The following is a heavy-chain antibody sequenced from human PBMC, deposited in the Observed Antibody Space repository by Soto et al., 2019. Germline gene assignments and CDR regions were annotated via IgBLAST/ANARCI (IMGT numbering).Heavy chain of an antibody. D-gene: IGHD1-1*01. CDR2: ISAHKGNT. Sequence: QVHLVQSGAEVKNPGASVKVSCKGSGYAFTTYGITWVRQAPGQGLEWMGWISAHKGNTNYAQKLQGRVTVTRDTSTSTAYMELRSLRSDDTAVYYCARGRYGDYWGQGAVVTVSS. V-gene: IGHV1-18*01. CDR1: GYAFTTYG. J-gene: IGHJ4*02. CDR3: ARGRYGDY.